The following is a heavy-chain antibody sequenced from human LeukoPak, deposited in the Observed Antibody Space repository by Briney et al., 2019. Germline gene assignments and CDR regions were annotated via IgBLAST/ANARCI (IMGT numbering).Heavy chain of an antibody. CDR1: GFTFSDYY. D-gene: IGHD3-10*01. CDR2: ISSSGSSM. J-gene: IGHJ4*02. Sequence: PGGSLRLSCAASGFTFSDYYMSWIRQAPGKGLEWVSYISSSGSSMYYVDSVKGRFTISRDNAKNSLYLQMNSLRAEDTAVYYCAKDDLLWFGELFTFDYWGQGTLVTVSS. CDR3: AKDDLLWFGELFTFDY. V-gene: IGHV3-11*01.